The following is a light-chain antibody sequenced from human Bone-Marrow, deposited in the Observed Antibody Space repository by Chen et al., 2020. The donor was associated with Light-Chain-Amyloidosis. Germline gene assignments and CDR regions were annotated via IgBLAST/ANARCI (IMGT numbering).Light chain of an antibody. CDR2: DDS. CDR1: NIGSTS. CDR3: QVWDRSSDRPV. J-gene: IGLJ3*02. Sequence: SYVLTQPSSVSVAPGQKGTIACGGNNIGSTSVHWYQQTPGQATLLVVYDDSDRPSGIPERLSGSNSGNTATLTISRVEAGDEADYYCQVWDRSSDRPVFGGGTKLTVL. V-gene: IGLV3-21*02.